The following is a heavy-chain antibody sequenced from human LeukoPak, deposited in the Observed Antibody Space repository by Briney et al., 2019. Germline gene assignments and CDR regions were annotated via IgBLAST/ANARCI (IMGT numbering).Heavy chain of an antibody. CDR2: IWYDGSNK. Sequence: PGGSLRLSCAASGFTFSSFGMHWVRLAPGKGLEWVAVIWYDGSNKYYADSVKGRFTISRDNSQNTLYLQGNDLRAEDTAVYCCARGRWDTGGLHGLDVWGQGTTVTVSS. J-gene: IGHJ6*02. CDR1: GFTFSSFG. D-gene: IGHD2-8*02. V-gene: IGHV3-33*01. CDR3: ARGRWDTGGLHGLDV.